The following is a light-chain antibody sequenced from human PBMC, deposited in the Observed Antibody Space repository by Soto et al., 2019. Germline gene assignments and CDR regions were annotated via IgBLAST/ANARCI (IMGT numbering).Light chain of an antibody. J-gene: IGKJ2*01. CDR2: AAS. V-gene: IGKV1-8*01. CDR3: QQYYSYTYT. CDR1: QGISSY. Sequence: AIRMTQSPSSLSASTGDRVTITCRASQGISSYLAWYQQKPGKAPKLLIYAASTLQSGVPSRFSGSGSGTDFTLTISGLKSEDFATYYCQQYYSYTYTFGQGTKLEIK.